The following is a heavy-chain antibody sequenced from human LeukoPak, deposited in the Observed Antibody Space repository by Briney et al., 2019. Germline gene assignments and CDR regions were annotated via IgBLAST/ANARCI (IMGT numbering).Heavy chain of an antibody. V-gene: IGHV4-38-2*02. CDR3: ARQKDSTGRTWYFDL. CDR2: FSYTRTT. J-gene: IGHJ2*01. CDR1: GYSISSGYY. Sequence: SETLSLTCTVSGYSISSGYYWGWLRPPPGAGLGYVGHFSYTRTTTYNPSLKSRVTLTVNTSKKQLLLKLSAVTAADTAVYNCARQKDSTGRTWYFDLGGRRALVTVS. D-gene: IGHD3-22*01.